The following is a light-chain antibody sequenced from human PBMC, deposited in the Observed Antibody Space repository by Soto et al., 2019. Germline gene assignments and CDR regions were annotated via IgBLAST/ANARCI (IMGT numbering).Light chain of an antibody. J-gene: IGKJ4*01. CDR1: QTVYHGH. V-gene: IGKV3-15*01. Sequence: EIVLTQSQGTLSLSPGERATLSCRASQTVYHGHLAWYQQKPGQPHRLLIYDTSTRATGVPARFSGSRSGTEFTLTINSLQSEDFAVYYCQRYNNWPLTFGGGTKV. CDR3: QRYNNWPLT. CDR2: DTS.